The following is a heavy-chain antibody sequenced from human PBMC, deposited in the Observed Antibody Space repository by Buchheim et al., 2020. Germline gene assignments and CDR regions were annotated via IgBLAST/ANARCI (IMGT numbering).Heavy chain of an antibody. D-gene: IGHD4-11*01. J-gene: IGHJ3*01. V-gene: IGHV3-48*01. Sequence: EVQLVESGGGSVQPGGSLRLSCAVSGFTLSSYPMNWVHQAPGRGLEWLSYIAASSSTAFYADSVKGRFTISRDNAKNSLHLQMNSLRAEDTAVYYCARERSYTLDVWGQGT. CDR2: IAASSSTA. CDR3: ARERSYTLDV. CDR1: GFTLSSYP.